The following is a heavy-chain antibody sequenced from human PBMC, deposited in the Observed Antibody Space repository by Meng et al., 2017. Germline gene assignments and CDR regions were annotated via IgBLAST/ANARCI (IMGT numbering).Heavy chain of an antibody. CDR1: GGSISSGGYY. D-gene: IGHD3-10*01. J-gene: IGHJ3*02. Sequence: QGSGPGLVMPSQTLSLTCTVSGGSISSGGYYWSWIRQHPGKGLEWIGYIYYSGSTYYNPSLKSRVTISVDTSKNQFSLKLSSVTAADTAVYYCARSAMVRGARVAFDIWGQGTMVTVSS. V-gene: IGHV4-31*03. CDR2: IYYSGST. CDR3: ARSAMVRGARVAFDI.